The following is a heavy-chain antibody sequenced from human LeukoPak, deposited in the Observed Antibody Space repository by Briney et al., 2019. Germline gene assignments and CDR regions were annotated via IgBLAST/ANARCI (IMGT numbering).Heavy chain of an antibody. J-gene: IGHJ4*02. CDR3: AKDNYRNYDFWSGYGFDY. Sequence: GRSLRLSCAASGFTFDDYAMHWVRQAPGKGLEWVSGISWNSGSIGYADSVKGQFTISRDNAKNSLYLQMNSLRAEDTALYYCAKDNYRNYDFWSGYGFDYWGQGTLVTVSS. D-gene: IGHD3-3*01. CDR2: ISWNSGSI. V-gene: IGHV3-9*01. CDR1: GFTFDDYA.